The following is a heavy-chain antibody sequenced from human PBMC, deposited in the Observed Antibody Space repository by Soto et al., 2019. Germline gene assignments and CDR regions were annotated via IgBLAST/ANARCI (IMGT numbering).Heavy chain of an antibody. Sequence: PGLCLRLSCGRSVFIFRSYRMHGVHGSPVKVLECGPTISGDRSDIYYADSVKGRFTISRDNAKNSLYLQMNSLRAEDTPVYYCARDRLGGATLSHYYYYGMEVWGQGTTVTVSS. CDR3: ARDRLGGATLSHYYYYGMEV. J-gene: IGHJ6*02. D-gene: IGHD1-26*01. CDR1: VFIFRSYR. V-gene: IGHV3-21*01. CDR2: ISGDRSDI.